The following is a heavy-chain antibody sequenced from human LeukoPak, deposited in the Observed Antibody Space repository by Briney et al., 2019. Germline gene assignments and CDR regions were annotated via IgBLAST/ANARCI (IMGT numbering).Heavy chain of an antibody. CDR2: IYYSGST. CDR1: GGSISSYY. D-gene: IGHD1-1*01. J-gene: IGHJ4*02. V-gene: IGHV4-59*01. Sequence: PSETLSLTCTVSGGSISSYYWSWIRQPPGKGLEWIGYIYYSGSTNYNPSLKSRVTISVDTSKNQFSLKLSSVTAADTAVYYCATSLGRRYMPLNYWGQGTLATVSS. CDR3: ATSLGRRYMPLNY.